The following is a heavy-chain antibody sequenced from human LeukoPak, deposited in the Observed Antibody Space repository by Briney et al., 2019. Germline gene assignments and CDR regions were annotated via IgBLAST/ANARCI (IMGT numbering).Heavy chain of an antibody. CDR2: INWNGGST. CDR1: GFTFDDYG. J-gene: IGHJ4*02. CDR3: ARDRGRGMITFGGVIVD. Sequence: GGSLRLSRAASGFTFDDYGMSWVRQAPGKGLEWVSGINWNGGSTGYADSVKGRFTISRDNAKNSLYLQMNSLRAEDTALYYCARDRGRGMITFGGVIVDWGQGTLVTVSS. V-gene: IGHV3-20*04. D-gene: IGHD3-16*02.